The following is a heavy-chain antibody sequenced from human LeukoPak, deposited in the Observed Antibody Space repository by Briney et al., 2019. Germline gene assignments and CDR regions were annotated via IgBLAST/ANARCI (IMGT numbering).Heavy chain of an antibody. CDR1: GYTFTSYD. Sequence: HRASVKVSCKASGYTFTSYDINWVRQATGQGLEWMGWMSPNSGNTGYAQKFQGRVTMTRNTSISTAYMELSSLKSEDTAVYYCTRAPFYFDSSGWDWGQGTLVTVSS. CDR3: TRAPFYFDSSGWD. CDR2: MSPNSGNT. D-gene: IGHD3-22*01. V-gene: IGHV1-8*01. J-gene: IGHJ4*02.